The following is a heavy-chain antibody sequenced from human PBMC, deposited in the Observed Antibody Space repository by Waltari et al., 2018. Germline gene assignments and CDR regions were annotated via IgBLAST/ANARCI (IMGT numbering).Heavy chain of an antibody. Sequence: QITLKESGPTLVKPTQTLTLTCTFSGFSLSTSGVGVGWLRQPPGKALEWLALIYWDDDKRYSPSLKSRLTITKDTSKNQVVLTMTNMDPVDTATYYCAHVPSSGPMDPYFDYWGQGTLVTVSS. D-gene: IGHD3-22*01. CDR1: GFSLSTSGVG. V-gene: IGHV2-5*02. J-gene: IGHJ4*02. CDR2: IYWDDDK. CDR3: AHVPSSGPMDPYFDY.